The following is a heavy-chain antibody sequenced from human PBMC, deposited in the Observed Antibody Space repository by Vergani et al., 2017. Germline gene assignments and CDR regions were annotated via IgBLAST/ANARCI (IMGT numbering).Heavy chain of an antibody. V-gene: IGHV1-69*18. CDR3: ASEGVEMATIGEFDY. J-gene: IGHJ4*02. CDR2: IILIFGTA. Sequence: QVQLVQSGAEVKKPGSSVKVSCKASGGTFSSYAISWVRQAPGQGLEWMGRIILIFGTANYAQKFQGRVTITADESTSTAYMEPSSLRSVDTAVYYCASEGVEMATIGEFDYWGQGTLVTVSS. D-gene: IGHD5-24*01. CDR1: GGTFSSYA.